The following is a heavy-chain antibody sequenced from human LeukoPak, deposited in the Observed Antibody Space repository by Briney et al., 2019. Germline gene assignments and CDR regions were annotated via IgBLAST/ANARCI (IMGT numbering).Heavy chain of an antibody. CDR3: ASHGGYYGSGSYYYS. D-gene: IGHD3-10*01. V-gene: IGHV3-33*01. CDR2: IWYDGSNK. CDR1: GFSFSSYG. Sequence: GGSLRLSCAASGFSFSSYGMHWVRQAPGKGLEWVAVIWYDGSNKYYADSVKGRFTISRDNSKNTLYLQMNSLRAEDTAVYYCASHGGYYGSGSYYYSWGQGTLVTVSS. J-gene: IGHJ4*02.